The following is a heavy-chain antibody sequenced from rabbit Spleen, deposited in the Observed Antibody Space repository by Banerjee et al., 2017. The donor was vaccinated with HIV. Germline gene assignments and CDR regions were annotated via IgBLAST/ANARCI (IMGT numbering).Heavy chain of an antibody. CDR2: IAGSSSGFT. CDR3: ARDTSSSFSSYGMDL. J-gene: IGHJ6*01. Sequence: QQLEESGGGLVKPGASLTLTCKASGFSFNSGDDMCWVRQAPGKGLEWISCIAGSSSGFTYFATWAIGRFTCSKPSSTTVTLQMTRLTAADTATYFCARDTSSSFSSYGMDLWGQGTLVTVS. V-gene: IGHV1S40*01. D-gene: IGHD1-1*01. CDR1: GFSFNSGDD.